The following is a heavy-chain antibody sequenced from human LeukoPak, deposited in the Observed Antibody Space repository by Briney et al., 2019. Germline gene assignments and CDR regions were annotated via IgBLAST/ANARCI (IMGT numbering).Heavy chain of an antibody. CDR2: VYHSGTT. CDR1: GYFLSSGFY. D-gene: IGHD3-22*01. V-gene: IGHV4-38-2*02. Sequence: SETLSLTCSVSGYFLSSGFYWGWIRQPPGTGLEWIASVYHSGTTIYNPSLKSRVTMSMDTSMNHYSLKLRSVTAADTAVYYCARTLSDSSPVATWGQGTLVTVSS. CDR3: ARTLSDSSPVAT. J-gene: IGHJ4*02.